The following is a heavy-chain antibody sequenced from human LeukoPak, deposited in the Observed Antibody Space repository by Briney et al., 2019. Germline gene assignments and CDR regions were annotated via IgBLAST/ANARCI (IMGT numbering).Heavy chain of an antibody. Sequence: PGGSLRLSCAASGFTFSSYAMSWVRQPPGKGLEWVSGILDSGYSTYYANPVKGRFTISRDNSNNTRYLQMNSLRAEDTAVYYCAKLGGHPLHNYYVGVWGKGTTVAVSS. J-gene: IGHJ6*03. D-gene: IGHD3-16*01. CDR2: ILDSGYST. CDR3: AKLGGHPLHNYYVGV. CDR1: GFTFSSYA. V-gene: IGHV3-23*01.